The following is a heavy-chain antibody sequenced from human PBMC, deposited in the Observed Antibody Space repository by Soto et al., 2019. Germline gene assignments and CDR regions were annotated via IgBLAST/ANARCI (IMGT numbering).Heavy chain of an antibody. CDR3: AGVAVSRARQRCWFDP. Sequence: EVQLVESGGGLVKPGGSLRLSCAASGFTFSTYSMNWVRQPPGKGPEWVSSLSSSSSYIYYADSVKGRFTISSDNAKNSLYVQMNSLRAKDTAVYYCAGVAVSRARQRCWFDPWGQGTLVTVSS. D-gene: IGHD6-25*01. CDR2: LSSSSSYI. J-gene: IGHJ5*02. CDR1: GFTFSTYS. V-gene: IGHV3-21*01.